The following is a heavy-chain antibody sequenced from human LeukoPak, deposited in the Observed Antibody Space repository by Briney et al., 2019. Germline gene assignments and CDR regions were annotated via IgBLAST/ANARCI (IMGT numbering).Heavy chain of an antibody. V-gene: IGHV1-18*01. D-gene: IGHD2-2*01. Sequence: ASVMVSCKASAYAFTTYGISWVRQAPGQGLEQMGWISAYNGNTNYAQKLQGRVTMTTDTSTSTAYMELGSLRSDDTAVYYCARDPGDQLLPFDYWGQGTLVTVSS. CDR1: AYAFTTYG. CDR2: ISAYNGNT. J-gene: IGHJ4*02. CDR3: ARDPGDQLLPFDY.